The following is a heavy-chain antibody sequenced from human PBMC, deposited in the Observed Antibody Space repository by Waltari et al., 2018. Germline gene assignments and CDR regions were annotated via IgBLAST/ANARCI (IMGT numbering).Heavy chain of an antibody. Sequence: QVQLVQSGAEVKKPGASVKVSCKVSGYTLTELSMHWVRQAPGTGLEWMGGFEPEEGETIYAQKVQGRVTMTEDTSTDTAYMELSSLRSEDTAVYYCATDNRYSSGWFYFDYWGQGTLVTVSS. CDR2: FEPEEGET. D-gene: IGHD6-19*01. CDR3: ATDNRYSSGWFYFDY. V-gene: IGHV1-24*01. CDR1: GYTLTELS. J-gene: IGHJ4*02.